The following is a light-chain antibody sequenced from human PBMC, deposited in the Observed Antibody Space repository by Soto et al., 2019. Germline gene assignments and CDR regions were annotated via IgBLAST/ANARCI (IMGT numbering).Light chain of an antibody. J-gene: IGKJ5*01. CDR2: KAS. CDR3: QQYNNWPIT. V-gene: IGKV3-15*01. CDR1: QSVSSK. Sequence: EIVMTQSPATLSVSPGEGATLSCRASQSVSSKLAWYQQKPGKAPKLLIYKASGLESGVPSRFSGSGSGTDFTLTISSLQSEDFEIYYCQQYNNWPITFGQGTRLEIK.